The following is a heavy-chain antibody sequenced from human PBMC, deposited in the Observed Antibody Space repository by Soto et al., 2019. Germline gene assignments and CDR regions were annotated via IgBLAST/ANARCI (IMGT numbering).Heavy chain of an antibody. CDR2: IWYDGSIK. J-gene: IGHJ4*02. CDR3: PRAFSPGVAGRLFDF. V-gene: IGHV3-33*08. CDR1: GFTFSSYG. Sequence: PGGSLRLSCVASGFTFSSYGMHWVRQAPGKGLEWLAVIWYDGSIKYYADSVKGRFTISRDDSKNALYLQMDSLRVEDSAIYYCPRAFSPGVAGRLFDFWSLGTPVTVSS. D-gene: IGHD6-19*01.